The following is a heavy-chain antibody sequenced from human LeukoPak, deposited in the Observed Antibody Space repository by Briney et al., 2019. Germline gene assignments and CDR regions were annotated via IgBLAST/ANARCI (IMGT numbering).Heavy chain of an antibody. V-gene: IGHV3-66*01. Sequence: GGSLRLSCAASGFTVSGNYMSWVRQAPGKGLEWLSVIRRGGNTYYADSVKGRFTISRDSSKNTVFLQMDSLRAEDTAVYYCARDPGYGLGVDYGDYWGQGTLVTVSS. CDR1: GFTVSGNY. J-gene: IGHJ4*02. CDR3: ARDPGYGLGVDYGDY. D-gene: IGHD3-10*01. CDR2: IRRGGNT.